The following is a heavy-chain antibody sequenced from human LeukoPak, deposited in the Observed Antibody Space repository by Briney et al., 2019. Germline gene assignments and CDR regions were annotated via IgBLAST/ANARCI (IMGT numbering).Heavy chain of an antibody. CDR2: INHSGST. CDR1: GGSFSGYY. J-gene: IGHJ4*02. D-gene: IGHD3-22*01. Sequence: PSETLSLTCAVYGGSFSGYYWSWIRQPPGKGLEWIGEINHSGSTSYNPSRKGRVTISVDTSKSQFSLKLSSVTATDTAVYYCARGTHTYYDKAPVDHWGQGTLVTVSS. V-gene: IGHV4-34*01. CDR3: ARGTHTYYDKAPVDH.